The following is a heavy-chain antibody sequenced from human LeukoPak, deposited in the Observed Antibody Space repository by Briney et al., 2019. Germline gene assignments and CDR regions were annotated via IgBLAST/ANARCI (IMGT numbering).Heavy chain of an antibody. CDR2: INHSGST. Sequence: PSETLSLTCAVYGGSFSGYYWSWIRQPPGKGLEWIGEINHSGSTNYNPSLKSRVTISVDTSKNQFSLKLSSVTAADTAVYYCAGGGYIAAAGTSSEYYYYGMDVWGKGTTVTVSS. CDR1: GGSFSGYY. D-gene: IGHD6-13*01. CDR3: AGGGYIAAAGTSSEYYYYGMDV. J-gene: IGHJ6*04. V-gene: IGHV4-34*01.